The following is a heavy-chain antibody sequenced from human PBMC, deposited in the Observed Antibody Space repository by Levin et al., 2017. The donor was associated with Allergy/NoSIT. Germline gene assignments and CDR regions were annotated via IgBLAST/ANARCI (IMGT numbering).Heavy chain of an antibody. D-gene: IGHD1-26*01. CDR2: IVPFYGRA. J-gene: IGHJ3*02. CDR1: GGTDSTAG. V-gene: IGHV1-69*01. CDR3: ARNKPGIVGSSGPFDI. Sequence: GGSLRLSCKASGGTDSTAGITWVRQAPGQGLEWMGEIVPFYGRATYSQNFRDRVTITAHASTSTVYMELSSLRSEDTAMYYCARNKPGIVGSSGPFDIWGQGTMVTVSA.